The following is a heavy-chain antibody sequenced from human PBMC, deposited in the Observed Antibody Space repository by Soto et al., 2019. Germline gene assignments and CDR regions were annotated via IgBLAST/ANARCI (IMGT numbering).Heavy chain of an antibody. CDR3: ASGSVAGPDY. Sequence: VQLQESGPGLVKPSQTLSLTCPVSGDSIRSGPYYWSWIRQHPGKGLEWIGYIYYSGSTYYNPSLKSRVTISVDTSKNQFSLKLSSVTAADTAVYYCASGSVAGPDYWGQGTLVTVSS. J-gene: IGHJ4*02. CDR1: GDSIRSGPYY. V-gene: IGHV4-31*03. D-gene: IGHD6-19*01. CDR2: IYYSGST.